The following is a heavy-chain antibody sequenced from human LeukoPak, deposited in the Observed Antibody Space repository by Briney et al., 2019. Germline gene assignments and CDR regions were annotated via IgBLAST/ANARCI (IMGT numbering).Heavy chain of an antibody. CDR1: GFTFNNYA. D-gene: IGHD4-17*01. Sequence: GGSLRLSCAASGFTFNNYAMNWVRQAPGKGLEWVSSISGGGETTYYADSAKGRFTISRDNSQNTLYPQMDSLRAEDTAVYYCARDYADYVGYFFFDYWGQGTLVTVSS. J-gene: IGHJ4*02. CDR3: ARDYADYVGYFFFDY. V-gene: IGHV3-23*01. CDR2: ISGGGETT.